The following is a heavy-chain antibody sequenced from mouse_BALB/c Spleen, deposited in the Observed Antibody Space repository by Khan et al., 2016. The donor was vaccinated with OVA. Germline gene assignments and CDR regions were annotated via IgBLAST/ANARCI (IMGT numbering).Heavy chain of an antibody. D-gene: IGHD2-10*01. CDR3: ARQPYYQYYIMDY. Sequence: QVQLKQSGPGLVAPSQSLSITCTISGFSLTNYGIHWVRQPPGKGLEWLVVIWSDGSTTYNSDLKYSLSISKDNSKSQAFLKMNSLLTDDTAMYYCARQPYYQYYIMDYWGQGTSVTVSS. CDR1: GFSLTNYG. CDR2: IWSDGST. V-gene: IGHV2-6-1*01. J-gene: IGHJ4*01.